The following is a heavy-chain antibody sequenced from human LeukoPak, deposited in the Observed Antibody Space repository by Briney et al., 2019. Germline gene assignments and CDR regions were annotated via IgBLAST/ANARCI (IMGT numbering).Heavy chain of an antibody. D-gene: IGHD1-26*01. Sequence: GGSLRLSCAASGFSFSTYWMSWVRQAPERGLEWVANIKEDGSVKFYVDPVKGRFTVSRDNAKNSLYLQMSSLRAEDTAVYYCASYLGGTTGFDSWGQGTLVTVSS. CDR1: GFSFSTYW. CDR2: IKEDGSVK. V-gene: IGHV3-7*03. J-gene: IGHJ4*02. CDR3: ASYLGGTTGFDS.